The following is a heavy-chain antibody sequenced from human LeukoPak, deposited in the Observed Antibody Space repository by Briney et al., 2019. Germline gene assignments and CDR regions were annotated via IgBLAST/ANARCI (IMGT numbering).Heavy chain of an antibody. Sequence: GGSLRLSCAASGFTLSSYSMNWVRQAPGKGLEWVSSISSSSSYIYYADSVKGRFTISRDNAKNSLYLQMNSLRAEDTAVYYCASTVTTRAPFDYWGQGTLVTVSS. CDR2: ISSSSSYI. CDR3: ASTVTTRAPFDY. D-gene: IGHD4-11*01. V-gene: IGHV3-21*01. J-gene: IGHJ4*02. CDR1: GFTLSSYS.